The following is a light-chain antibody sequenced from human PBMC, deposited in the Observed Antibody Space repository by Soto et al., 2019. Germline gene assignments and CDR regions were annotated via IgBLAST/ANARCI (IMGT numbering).Light chain of an antibody. J-gene: IGKJ5*01. V-gene: IGKV3-11*01. Sequence: EIVLTRSPATLSLSPGERATLSCRASPSVTNYLAWYQQKPGQPPRLLIYGAFNRAAGIPARFSGSGSGTDFTLTISSLEPEDSAVYYCQQRNIWPPVTFGQGTRLE. CDR2: GAF. CDR3: QQRNIWPPVT. CDR1: PSVTNY.